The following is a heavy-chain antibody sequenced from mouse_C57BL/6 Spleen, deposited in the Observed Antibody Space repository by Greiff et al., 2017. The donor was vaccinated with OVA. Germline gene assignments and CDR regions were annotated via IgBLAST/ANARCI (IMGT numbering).Heavy chain of an antibody. CDR3: ARGGFHYAMDD. Sequence: EVKLQESGPGLVKPSQSLSLTCSVTGYSITSGYYWNWIRQFPGNKLEWMGYISYDGSNNYNPSLKNRIPITRDTSKNQFFQKLNSVTTEDTATYYCARGGFHYAMDDWGQGTSVTVSS. V-gene: IGHV3-6*01. CDR2: ISYDGSN. CDR1: GYSITSGYY. J-gene: IGHJ4*01.